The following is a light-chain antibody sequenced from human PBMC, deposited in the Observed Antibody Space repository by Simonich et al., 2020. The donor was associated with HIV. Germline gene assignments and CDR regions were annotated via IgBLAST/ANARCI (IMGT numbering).Light chain of an antibody. Sequence: QSALTQPPSASGSPGQSVTISGTGTSSDVCGYNYRSWYQQLPGKAPKLRMYEFSTRPSWVTDRFSVSKSSNTASLTVSGLQAEDEADYYCSSYAGSNNVVFGGGTKLTVL. CDR3: SSYAGSNNVV. CDR2: EFS. CDR1: SSDVCGYNY. J-gene: IGLJ2*01. V-gene: IGLV2-8*01.